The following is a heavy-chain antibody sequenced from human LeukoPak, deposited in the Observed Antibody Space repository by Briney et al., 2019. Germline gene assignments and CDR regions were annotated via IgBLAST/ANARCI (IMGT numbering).Heavy chain of an antibody. CDR3: ARRRQTGGDNGLHNWFDP. Sequence: SETLSLTCTVSGDSINTYSWHWIRQPPGKGLEWIGHICYSGSTNYNPSLRSRVTMSVDTSKNHFSLRLTSVTAADTAAYYCARRRQTGGDNGLHNWFDPWGQGILVTVSS. J-gene: IGHJ5*02. CDR2: ICYSGST. V-gene: IGHV4-59*08. D-gene: IGHD2-21*01. CDR1: GDSINTYS.